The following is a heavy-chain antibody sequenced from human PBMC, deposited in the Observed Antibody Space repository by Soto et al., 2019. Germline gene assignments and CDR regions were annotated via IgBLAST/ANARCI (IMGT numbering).Heavy chain of an antibody. V-gene: IGHV1-69*13. D-gene: IGHD2-2*01. CDR2: IIPIFGTA. Sequence: SVKVSCKASGGTFSSYAISWVRQAPGQGLEWMGGIIPIFGTANYAQKFQGRVTITADESTSTAYMELSSLRSEDTAVYYCARDSKRGIVVVPAAMPGPTLYGMDVWGQGTTVTVSS. CDR1: GGTFSSYA. J-gene: IGHJ6*02. CDR3: ARDSKRGIVVVPAAMPGPTLYGMDV.